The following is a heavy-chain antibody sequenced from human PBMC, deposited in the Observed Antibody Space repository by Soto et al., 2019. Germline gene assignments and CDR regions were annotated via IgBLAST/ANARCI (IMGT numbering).Heavy chain of an antibody. V-gene: IGHV3-23*01. D-gene: IGHD5-18*01. CDR2: ISGRGTST. CDR1: GFTFSNYA. CDR3: AKDGERYSFGYNFDY. Sequence: VQLLESGGDLVQPGGSLRLSCAVSGFTFSNYALGWVRQAPGKGLEWVSTISGRGTSTYYADSVKGRFTISRDNSKDTLFLQMDSLRAEDTALYYCAKDGERYSFGYNFDYWGQGTLVTVSS. J-gene: IGHJ4*02.